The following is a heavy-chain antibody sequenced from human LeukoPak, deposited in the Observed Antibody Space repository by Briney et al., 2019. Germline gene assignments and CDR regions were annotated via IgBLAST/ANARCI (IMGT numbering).Heavy chain of an antibody. V-gene: IGHV3-53*01. CDR2: IYSGGST. D-gene: IGHD3-22*01. CDR3: ARRAGDYSHPYDY. J-gene: IGHJ4*02. Sequence: PGGSLRLSCAASGFTFSSYEMNWVRQAPGKGLEWVSFIYSGGSTHYSDSVKGRFTISRDNSKNTLYLQMNSLRAEDTAVYYCARRAGDYSHPYDYWGQGTLVTVSS. CDR1: GFTFSSYE.